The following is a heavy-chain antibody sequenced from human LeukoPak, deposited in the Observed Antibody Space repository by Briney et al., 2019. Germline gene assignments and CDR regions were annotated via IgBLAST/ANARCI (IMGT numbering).Heavy chain of an antibody. D-gene: IGHD1-26*01. Sequence: PSETLSLTCAVYGGSFSGYYWSWIRQPPGKGLEWIGEINHSGSTNYNPSLKSRVTISVDTSKNQFSLKLSSVTAADTAVYYCARGEWELRLFDYWGQGTLVTVSS. J-gene: IGHJ4*02. V-gene: IGHV4-34*01. CDR3: ARGEWELRLFDY. CDR2: INHSGST. CDR1: GGSFSGYY.